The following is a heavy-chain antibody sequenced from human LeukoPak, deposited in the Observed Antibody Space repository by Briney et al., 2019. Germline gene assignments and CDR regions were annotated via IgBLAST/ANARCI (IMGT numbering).Heavy chain of an antibody. D-gene: IGHD5-24*01. V-gene: IGHV3-7*01. CDR1: GFTFSHYW. CDR2: VKEDGSQK. CDR3: ARYTYKHDC. J-gene: IGHJ4*02. Sequence: GGSLRLSCAASGFTFSHYWMTWVRQAPGKGLEWVANVKEDGSQKTYVDSVKGRFTTSRDNAKNSLFLQMNNVRADDTAVYYCARYTYKHDCWGQGTLVTVSS.